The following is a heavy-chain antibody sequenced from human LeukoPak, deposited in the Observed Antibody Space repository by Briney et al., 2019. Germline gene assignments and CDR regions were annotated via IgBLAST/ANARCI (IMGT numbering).Heavy chain of an antibody. Sequence: SETLSLTCTVSDGSISTYYWSWIRQPPGKGLEWIGYIYYSGSTNYNPSLKSRVTISVDTSKNQFSLKLSSVTAADTAVYYCARLGDYYGSGSYSAYDYWGQGTLVTVSS. CDR1: DGSISTYY. J-gene: IGHJ4*02. CDR3: ARLGDYYGSGSYSAYDY. CDR2: IYYSGST. V-gene: IGHV4-59*01. D-gene: IGHD3-10*01.